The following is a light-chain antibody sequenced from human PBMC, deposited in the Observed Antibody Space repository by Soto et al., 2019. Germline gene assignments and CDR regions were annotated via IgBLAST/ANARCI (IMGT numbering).Light chain of an antibody. CDR1: QSLLHSNGYNY. CDR2: LGS. V-gene: IGKV2-28*01. J-gene: IGKJ3*01. Sequence: DIVMTQSPLSLPVTPGEPASISCRSSQSLLHSNGYNYLEWDLQKPGQFPQLLIYLGSDRASGVPDRFSGSGSGAYFTLKISRVEAEDVGVYYCMQGLTGFTFGPLTKVEIK. CDR3: MQGLTGFT.